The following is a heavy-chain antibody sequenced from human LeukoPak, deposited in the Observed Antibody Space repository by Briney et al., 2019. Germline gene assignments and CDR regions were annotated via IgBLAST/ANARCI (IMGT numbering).Heavy chain of an antibody. D-gene: IGHD6-13*01. V-gene: IGHV4-59*01. J-gene: IGHJ6*03. CDR3: ARGIAEDYYYYYMDV. CDR2: IYYSGRT. Sequence: PSETLSLTCSVSGGSISSYYWSWIRQPPGKGLEGIGYIYYSGRTSYNPSLKSRVTISVDTSKNQFSLKLSSVTAADTAVYYCARGIAEDYYYYYMDVWGKGTTVTVSS. CDR1: GGSISSYY.